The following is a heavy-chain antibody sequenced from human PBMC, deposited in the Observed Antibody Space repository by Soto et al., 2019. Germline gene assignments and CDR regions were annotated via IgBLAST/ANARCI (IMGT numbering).Heavy chain of an antibody. CDR2: ISSSSSTI. CDR1: GFTFSSYS. CDR3: ARDYGGSYYYDSSGYDDAFDI. Sequence: HPGGSLRLSCAASGFTFSSYSMNWVRQAPGKGLEWVSYISSSSSTIYYADSVKGRFTISRDNAKNSLYLQMNSLRDEDTAVYYCARDYGGSYYYDSSGYDDAFDIWGQGTMVTVSS. D-gene: IGHD3-22*01. V-gene: IGHV3-48*02. J-gene: IGHJ3*02.